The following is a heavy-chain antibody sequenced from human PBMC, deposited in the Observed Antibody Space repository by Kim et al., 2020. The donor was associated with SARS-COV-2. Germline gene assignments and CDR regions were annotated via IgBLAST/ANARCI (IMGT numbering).Heavy chain of an antibody. J-gene: IGHJ1*01. V-gene: IGHV1-24*01. CDR3: ATDRFTSYYYDSSGYSGYFQH. Sequence: ASVKVSCKVSGYTLTELSMHWVRQAPGKGLEWMGGFDPEDGETIYAQKFQGRVTMTEDTSTDTAYMELSSLRSEDTAVYYCATDRFTSYYYDSSGYSGYFQHWGQGTLVTVSS. CDR1: GYTLTELS. CDR2: FDPEDGET. D-gene: IGHD3-22*01.